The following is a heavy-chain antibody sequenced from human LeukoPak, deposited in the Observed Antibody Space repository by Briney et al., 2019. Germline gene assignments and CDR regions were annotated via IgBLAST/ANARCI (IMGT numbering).Heavy chain of an antibody. J-gene: IGHJ4*02. CDR3: ARIPLGYCSSTSCQNFDY. CDR1: GYTFTGYY. CDR2: INPNSGGT. D-gene: IGHD2-2*01. Sequence: ASVKVSCKPSGYTFTGYYMHWVRQAPGQGLEWMGWINPNSGGTNYAQKFQGRVTMTRDTSISTAYMELSRLRSDDTAVYYCARIPLGYCSSTSCQNFDYWGQGTLVTVSS. V-gene: IGHV1-2*02.